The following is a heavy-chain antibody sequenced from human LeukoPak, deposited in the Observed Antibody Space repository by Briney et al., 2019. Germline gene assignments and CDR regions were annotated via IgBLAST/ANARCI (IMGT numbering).Heavy chain of an antibody. CDR2: IYYSGST. V-gene: IGHV4-59*01. CDR1: GGSISSYY. J-gene: IGHJ6*02. CDR3: ARAHPQYYYYGMDV. Sequence: SETLSLTCTVSGGSISSYYWSWIRQPSGKGLEWIGYIYYSGSTNYNPSLKSRVTISVDTSKNQFSLKLSSVTAADTAVYYCARAHPQYYYYGMDVWGQGTTVTVSS.